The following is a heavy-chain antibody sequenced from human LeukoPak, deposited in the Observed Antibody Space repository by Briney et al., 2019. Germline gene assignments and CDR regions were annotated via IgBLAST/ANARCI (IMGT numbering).Heavy chain of an antibody. J-gene: IGHJ6*03. CDR2: INPNSGGT. Sequence: ASVKVSCRTSRSTFTDYYIHWVRQAPGRGLEWMGRINPNSGGTNYVQNFQGRVTMTRDTSITTAYMELSRLRSDDTAVYYCARGLPTASYYYMDVWGKGTTVTVSS. V-gene: IGHV1-2*06. D-gene: IGHD2-2*01. CDR3: ARGLPTASYYYMDV. CDR1: RSTFTDYY.